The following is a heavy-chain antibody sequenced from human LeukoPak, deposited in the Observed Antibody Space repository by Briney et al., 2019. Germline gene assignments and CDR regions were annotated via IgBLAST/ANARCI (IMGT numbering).Heavy chain of an antibody. J-gene: IGHJ5*02. V-gene: IGHV3-53*01. CDR1: GFTVSSNY. Sequence: TGGSLRLSCADSGFTVSSNYMSWVRQAPGKGLEWVSVIYSGGSTYYADSVKGRFTISRDNSKNTLYLQMNSLRAEDTAVYYCARGTMVRGPPGWFDPWGQGTLVTVSS. D-gene: IGHD3-10*01. CDR2: IYSGGST. CDR3: ARGTMVRGPPGWFDP.